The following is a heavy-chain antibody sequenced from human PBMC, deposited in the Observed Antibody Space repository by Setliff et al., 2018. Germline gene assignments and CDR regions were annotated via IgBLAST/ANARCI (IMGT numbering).Heavy chain of an antibody. CDR3: TRDTNIVVVPPHRTAFDI. D-gene: IGHD2-2*01. Sequence: ASVKVSCKASGGAFSNYGINWVRQAPGQGLEWMGWISAYAQKFQGRVTMTTDTSTNTAFMELRSLRSDDTAVYYCTRDTNIVVVPPHRTAFDIWGQGTMVTVSS. V-gene: IGHV1-18*01. CDR2: ISA. CDR1: GGAFSNYG. J-gene: IGHJ3*02.